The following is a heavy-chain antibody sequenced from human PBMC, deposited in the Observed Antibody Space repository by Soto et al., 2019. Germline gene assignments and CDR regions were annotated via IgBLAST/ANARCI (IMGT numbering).Heavy chain of an antibody. CDR2: IHHTGST. D-gene: IGHD1-26*01. Sequence: QVQLQESGPGLVKPSGTLSLTCAVSGASIISENWWTWVRQSPGKGLEWIGEIHHTGSTTYNPSLDSRVTMSVDKSKNQFSLILSSVTAAHTALFYCAKSWELRRFFASWGQGTLVTVSS. CDR1: GASIISENW. CDR3: AKSWELRRFFAS. V-gene: IGHV4-4*02. J-gene: IGHJ4*02.